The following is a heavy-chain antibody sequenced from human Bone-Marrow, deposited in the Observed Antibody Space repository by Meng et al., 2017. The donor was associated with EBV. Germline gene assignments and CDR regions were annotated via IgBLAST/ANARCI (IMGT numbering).Heavy chain of an antibody. CDR2: IYWGDDS. CDR3: VAHASDDC. CDR1: GVAFRSSGGG. V-gene: IGHV2-5*02. Sequence: QISFNESGRTVVTPNPTVTLTATFSGVAFRSSGGGVGWSRQPPGKALERRALIYWGDDSRYSPSLKSRVTVTKDTSKNHVLLTLTNIDPVDTAIQFTVAHASDDCWGQGTLVTVSS. J-gene: IGHJ4*02. D-gene: IGHD6-19*01.